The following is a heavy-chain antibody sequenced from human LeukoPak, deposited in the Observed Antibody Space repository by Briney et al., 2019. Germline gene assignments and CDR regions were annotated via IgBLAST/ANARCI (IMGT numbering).Heavy chain of an antibody. Sequence: GESLKISCKASGYIFTTYWIGWVRQMPGKGLEWMGIIFPGDSDTRYSPSFQGQVTISADKSISTAYLQWSSLKASDTAMYYCARQGNFPGDYWGQGTLVTVSS. CDR2: IFPGDSDT. D-gene: IGHD3-10*01. CDR1: GYIFTTYW. V-gene: IGHV5-51*01. J-gene: IGHJ4*02. CDR3: ARQGNFPGDY.